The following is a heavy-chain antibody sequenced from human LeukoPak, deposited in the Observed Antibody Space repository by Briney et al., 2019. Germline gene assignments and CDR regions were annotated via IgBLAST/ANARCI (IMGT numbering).Heavy chain of an antibody. CDR3: AKEQNSKGYYDY. V-gene: IGHV3-23*01. J-gene: IGHJ4*02. CDR1: GFTFSTNA. D-gene: IGHD4-23*01. CDR2: ISGSGDRT. Sequence: GGSLRLSCAASGFTFSTNAMTWVRQAPGKGLEWVSAISGSGDRTYYADSVKGRFTISRDNSKNTLFLQVNSLRAEDTAVYYCAKEQNSKGYYDYWGPGTLVTVSS.